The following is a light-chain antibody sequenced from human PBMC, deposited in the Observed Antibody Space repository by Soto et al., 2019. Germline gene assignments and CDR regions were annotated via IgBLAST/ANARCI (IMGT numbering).Light chain of an antibody. CDR2: DVY. Sequence: QYALTQPPSASGSPGQSVTIPCTGTSSDVGAYNYVSWYQQHPGKAPKLMIYDVYKRPSGVPDRFSGSKSGNTASLTVSGLQGEDEADYFCSSYAGNNILVFGGGTKLTVL. J-gene: IGLJ2*01. CDR1: SSDVGAYNY. V-gene: IGLV2-8*01. CDR3: SSYAGNNILV.